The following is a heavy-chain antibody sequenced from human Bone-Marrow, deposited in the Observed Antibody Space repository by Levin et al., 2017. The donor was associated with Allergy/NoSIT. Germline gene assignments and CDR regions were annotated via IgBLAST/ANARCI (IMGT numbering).Heavy chain of an antibody. J-gene: IGHJ6*03. CDR3: ARRYYYGAGILWYMDV. D-gene: IGHD3-10*01. CDR1: GYIFTNYW. Sequence: GESLKISCKGSGYIFTNYWIAWVRQMPGKGLEWMGIIYPGDSDTRYSPSFQGQVTISADKSISTAYLQWSSLKASDTALYYCARRYYYGAGILWYMDVWGKGTAVTVS. V-gene: IGHV5-51*01. CDR2: IYPGDSDT.